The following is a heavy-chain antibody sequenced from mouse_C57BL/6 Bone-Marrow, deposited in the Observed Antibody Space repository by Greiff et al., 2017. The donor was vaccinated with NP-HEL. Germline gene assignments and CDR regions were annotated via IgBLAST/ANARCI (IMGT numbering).Heavy chain of an antibody. D-gene: IGHD3-1*01. CDR2: IRNKANGYTT. J-gene: IGHJ2*01. Sequence: EVMLVESGGGLVQPGGSLSLSCAASGFTFTDYYMSWVRQPPGKALEWLGFIRNKANGYTTEYSASVKGRFTISRDNSQSILYLQMNALRAENRATYYCARKTAEYFDYWGQGTTLTVSS. V-gene: IGHV7-3*01. CDR1: GFTFTDYY. CDR3: ARKTAEYFDY.